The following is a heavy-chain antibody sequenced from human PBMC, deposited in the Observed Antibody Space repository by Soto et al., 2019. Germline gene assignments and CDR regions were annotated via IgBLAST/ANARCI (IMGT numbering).Heavy chain of an antibody. V-gene: IGHV1-46*01. CDR1: GYKFINHY. CDR2: INPNGGST. D-gene: IGHD6-25*01. Sequence: QVQLVQSGAEVKKPGASVKVSCKASGYKFINHYMHWVRQAPGVGLEWMGIINPNGGSTDYSHRFQGRVTMTRDPFAHTVHMELSSLRSEDTGVYFCARDSSASATSYSFDNWGQGTLVTVSS. J-gene: IGHJ4*02. CDR3: ARDSSASATSYSFDN.